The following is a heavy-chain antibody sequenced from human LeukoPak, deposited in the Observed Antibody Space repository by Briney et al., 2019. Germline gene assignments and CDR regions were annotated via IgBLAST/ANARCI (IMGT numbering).Heavy chain of an antibody. CDR3: ARENDSTGYYFDY. Sequence: SETLSLTCTVSGGSISSTSYYWGWIRQPPGKGLEWIASIYYSGSTYYNPSLKSRLTLSIDTSKNQFSLKLNSITAADTAVYFCARENDSTGYYFDYWGQGILVTVSS. D-gene: IGHD3-22*01. V-gene: IGHV4-39*07. CDR1: GGSISSTSYY. CDR2: IYYSGST. J-gene: IGHJ4*02.